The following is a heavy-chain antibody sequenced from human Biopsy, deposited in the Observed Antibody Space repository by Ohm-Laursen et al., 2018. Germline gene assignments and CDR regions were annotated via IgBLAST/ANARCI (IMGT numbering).Heavy chain of an antibody. CDR3: ASRGYTDGDYDY. V-gene: IGHV3-21*04. J-gene: IGHJ4*02. Sequence: SLRLSCAAPGFTLSSYALNWVRQAPGKGLEWVSSISAGSNYIYYTDSVKGRFIISRDNAKNSLYLQMNSLRAEDTAVYYCASRGYTDGDYDYWGQGTLVTVSS. D-gene: IGHD5-18*01. CDR1: GFTLSSYA. CDR2: ISAGSNYI.